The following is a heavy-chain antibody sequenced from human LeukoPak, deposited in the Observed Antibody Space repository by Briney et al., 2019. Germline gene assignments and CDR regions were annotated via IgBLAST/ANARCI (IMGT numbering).Heavy chain of an antibody. V-gene: IGHV3-23*01. J-gene: IGHJ4*02. D-gene: IGHD2-21*02. CDR3: AKDPNCGGDCYGGGDY. CDR2: ISGSGGST. CDR1: GFTFSSYA. Sequence: GASLRLSCAASGFTFSSYAMSWVRQAPGKGLEWVSAISGSGGSTYYADSVKGRLTISRDNSKNTLYLQMNSLRAEDTAVYYCAKDPNCGGDCYGGGDYWGQGTLVTVSS.